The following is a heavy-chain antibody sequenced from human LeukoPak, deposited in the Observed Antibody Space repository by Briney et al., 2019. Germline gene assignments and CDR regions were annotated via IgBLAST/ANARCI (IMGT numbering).Heavy chain of an antibody. J-gene: IGHJ4*02. D-gene: IGHD6-6*01. CDR3: AKGVAAARPHYFDY. CDR1: GFTFSSYA. Sequence: GGSLRLSCAASGFTFSSYAMSWVRQAPGKGLEWVSCIGGSGGETYYTDSVKGRSTVSRDNSKSTLYLQVNSLRAEDTAVYYCAKGVAAARPHYFDYWGQGTLVTVSS. CDR2: IGGSGGET. V-gene: IGHV3-23*01.